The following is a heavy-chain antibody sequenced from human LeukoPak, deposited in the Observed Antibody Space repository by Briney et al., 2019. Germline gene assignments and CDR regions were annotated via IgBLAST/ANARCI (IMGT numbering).Heavy chain of an antibody. V-gene: IGHV3-66*01. Sequence: GGSLRLSCVASGFTISCCSMKWVRQAPGKGLEWVSVIYSDGSTYYADSVKGRFTISRDNSKNTLYLQMNNLRAEDTAVYYCAKDRRGASGWDYFDYWGQGTLVIVSS. CDR2: IYSDGST. D-gene: IGHD6-19*01. CDR3: AKDRRGASGWDYFDY. CDR1: GFTISCCS. J-gene: IGHJ4*02.